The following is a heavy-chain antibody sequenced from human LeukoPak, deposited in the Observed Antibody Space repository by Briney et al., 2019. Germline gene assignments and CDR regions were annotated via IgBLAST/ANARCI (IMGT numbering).Heavy chain of an antibody. CDR1: GFTFSSYA. D-gene: IGHD2-2*01. Sequence: GGSLRLSCAASGFTFSSYAMSWVRQAPGKGLEGVSSISGSGSGGSTYYADSVKGRFTISRDNSKKTLYLQMNSLRAEDTAVYYCAKSSGGQLLGYWGQGTLVTVSS. CDR3: AKSSGGQLLGY. J-gene: IGHJ4*02. V-gene: IGHV3-23*01. CDR2: ISGSGSGGST.